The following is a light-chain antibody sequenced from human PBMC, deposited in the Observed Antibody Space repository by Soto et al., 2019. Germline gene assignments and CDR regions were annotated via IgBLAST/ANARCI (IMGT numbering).Light chain of an antibody. J-gene: IGLJ2*01. CDR1: SSNIGSNA. Sequence: QAVVTQPPSVSGTPGQRVSISCSGSSSNIGSNAVNWFQHLPGTAPKLLIFADSHRPSGVPDRFSGSRSGTSASLAISGLQSEDEADYYCATWDSSLNGVIFGGGTKLTVL. V-gene: IGLV1-44*01. CDR3: ATWDSSLNGVI. CDR2: ADS.